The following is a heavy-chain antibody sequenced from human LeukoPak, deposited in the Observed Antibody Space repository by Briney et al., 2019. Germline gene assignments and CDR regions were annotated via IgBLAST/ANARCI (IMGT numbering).Heavy chain of an antibody. J-gene: IGHJ4*02. CDR1: GFMFSSNW. V-gene: IGHV3-7*03. Sequence: GGSLRLSCAASGFMFSSNWMSWVRLAPGKGLEWVANIKEDGTETYYVDSVKGRYTISRDNAKNSLYLQMNSLRVEDTAVYYCAKEGRSLQTYWGQGTLVTVSS. CDR3: AKEGRSLQTY. D-gene: IGHD5-24*01. CDR2: IKEDGTET.